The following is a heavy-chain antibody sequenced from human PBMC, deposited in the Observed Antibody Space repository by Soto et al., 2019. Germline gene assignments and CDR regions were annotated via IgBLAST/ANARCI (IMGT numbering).Heavy chain of an antibody. CDR1: GGSISSGGYY. CDR3: ARRYGASFDY. D-gene: IGHD4-17*01. Sequence: SETLSLTCTVSGGSISSGGYYWSWIRQHPGKGLEWIGYVYYSGSTYYNPSLKSRVTISVDTSKNQFSLKLSSVTAADTAVYYCARRYGASFDYWGQGTLVTVSS. V-gene: IGHV4-31*03. J-gene: IGHJ4*02. CDR2: VYYSGST.